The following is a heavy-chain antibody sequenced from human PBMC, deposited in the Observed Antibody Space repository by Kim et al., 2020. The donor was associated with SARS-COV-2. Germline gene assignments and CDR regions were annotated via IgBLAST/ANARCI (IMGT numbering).Heavy chain of an antibody. J-gene: IGHJ3*01. CDR3: AKDRAGYSYGYDAFDL. Sequence: DSVKGRFFIPKDKSKNTLYLQMNDLRAEDTAVYYCAKDRAGYSYGYDAFDLWGQGTMVTVSS. D-gene: IGHD5-18*01. V-gene: IGHV3-23*01.